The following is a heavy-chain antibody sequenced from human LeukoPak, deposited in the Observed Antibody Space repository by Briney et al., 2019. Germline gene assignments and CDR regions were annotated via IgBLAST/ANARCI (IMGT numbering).Heavy chain of an antibody. J-gene: IGHJ6*02. CDR3: AKCQFSHYYYYGMDL. CDR1: GFTFGSYA. Sequence: GASLRLSCAASGFTFGSYAMSWVRQAPGKGLEWVSTISGSGGSTYYADSVKGRFTISRDNSKSTLYLQMDSLRAEDTAIYYCAKCQFSHYYYYGMDLWGQGTTVTVSS. V-gene: IGHV3-23*01. D-gene: IGHD3-3*01. CDR2: ISGSGGST.